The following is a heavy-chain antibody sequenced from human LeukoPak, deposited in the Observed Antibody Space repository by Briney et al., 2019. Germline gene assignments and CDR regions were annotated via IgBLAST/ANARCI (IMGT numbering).Heavy chain of an antibody. CDR3: SFRGQWEPFDP. CDR1: GYTFTGYY. CDR2: INPNSGGT. Sequence: ASVKVSCKASGYTFTGYYMHWVRQAPGQGLEWMGWINPNSGGTNYAQQFQGRVTMTRDTSISTAYMELSRLRSAATAVYYFSFRGQWEPFDPCGQGTLVTVSS. J-gene: IGHJ5*02. D-gene: IGHD1-26*01. V-gene: IGHV1-2*02.